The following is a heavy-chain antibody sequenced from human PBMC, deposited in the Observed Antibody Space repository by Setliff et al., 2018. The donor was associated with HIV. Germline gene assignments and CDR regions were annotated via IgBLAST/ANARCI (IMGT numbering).Heavy chain of an antibody. J-gene: IGHJ6*01. CDR2: IYNTGST. CDR3: ARERINLVRGVLYYYG. V-gene: IGHV4-59*01. CDR1: GASMSNFF. D-gene: IGHD3-10*02. Sequence: SETLSLTCTVSGASMSNFFWSWIRQPPGKGLECSGYIYNTGSTNYNPSLKSRVTMSVDTSNNQFSLKLSSVTAADTAVYSCARERINLVRGVLYYYG.